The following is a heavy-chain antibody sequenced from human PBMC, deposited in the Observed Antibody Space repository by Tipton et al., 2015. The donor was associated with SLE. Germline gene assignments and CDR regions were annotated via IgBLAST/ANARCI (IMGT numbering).Heavy chain of an antibody. V-gene: IGHV4-61*09. CDR1: GASISSSSYY. Sequence: TLSLTCNVSGASISSSSYYWSWIRQPPGKGLEWIGYIYTSGSTNYNPSLKSRVTISVDTSKNQFSLKLSSVTAADTAVYYCATLDGQWLVRWGQGTLVTVSS. CDR2: IYTSGST. CDR3: ATLDGQWLVR. J-gene: IGHJ4*02. D-gene: IGHD6-19*01.